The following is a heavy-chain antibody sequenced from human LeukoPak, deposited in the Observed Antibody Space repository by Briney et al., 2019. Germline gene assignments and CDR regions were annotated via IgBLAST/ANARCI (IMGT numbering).Heavy chain of an antibody. D-gene: IGHD6-6*01. CDR3: AKDLGYSSSTFLDY. CDR2: IRCDGSNK. CDR1: EFTFSSYG. V-gene: IGHV3-30*02. J-gene: IGHJ4*02. Sequence: PGGSLRLSCAASEFTFSSYGLHWVRQAPGKGLEWVAFIRCDGSNKYYADSVKGRFTISRDNSKNTLYLQMNSLRAEDTAVYYCAKDLGYSSSTFLDYWGQGTLVTVSS.